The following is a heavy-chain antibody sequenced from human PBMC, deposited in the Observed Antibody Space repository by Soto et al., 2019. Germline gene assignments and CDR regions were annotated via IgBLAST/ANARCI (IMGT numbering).Heavy chain of an antibody. D-gene: IGHD3-3*01. Sequence: PSETLSLTCAVYGGSFSGYYWSWIRQPPGKGLEWIGAINHSGSTNYNPSLKSRVTISVDPSKNQFSLKLSSVTAADTAVYYWARGYYDFWNYGMDGCGQGTTGAVSS. CDR1: GGSFSGYY. CDR3: ARGYYDFWNYGMDG. CDR2: INHSGST. V-gene: IGHV4-34*01. J-gene: IGHJ6*02.